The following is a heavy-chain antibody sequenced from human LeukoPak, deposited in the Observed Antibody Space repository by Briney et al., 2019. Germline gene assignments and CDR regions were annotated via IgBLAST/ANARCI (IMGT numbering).Heavy chain of an antibody. J-gene: IGHJ4*02. D-gene: IGHD5-18*01. V-gene: IGHV3-33*08. CDR1: GFTFSSYW. CDR3: ARVSGYSYGYPSPYDY. Sequence: GGSLRLSCAASGFTFSSYWMSWVRQAPGKGLEWVAVIWYDGSNKYYADSVKGRFTISRDNSKNTLYLQMNSLRAEDTAVYYCARVSGYSYGYPSPYDYWGQGTLVTVSS. CDR2: IWYDGSNK.